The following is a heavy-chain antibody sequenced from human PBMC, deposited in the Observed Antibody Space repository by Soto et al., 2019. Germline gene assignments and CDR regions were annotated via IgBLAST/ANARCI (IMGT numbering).Heavy chain of an antibody. D-gene: IGHD3-10*01. Sequence: SETLCLTCSVSGGSITSYYWSRIRQPPGKGLEWIGYILNSGSTSYNPSLQSRVTISADVSKNQFSLDLRSVTAADPAVYYCARLWSGSEYWGHGTRVTVSS. J-gene: IGHJ4*01. CDR3: ARLWSGSEY. CDR1: GGSITSYY. V-gene: IGHV4-59*01. CDR2: ILNSGST.